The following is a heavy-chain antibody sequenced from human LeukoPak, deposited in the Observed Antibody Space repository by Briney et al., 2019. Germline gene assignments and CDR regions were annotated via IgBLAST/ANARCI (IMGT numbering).Heavy chain of an antibody. Sequence: GRSLRLSCVASGFDFNTFGMHWVRQAPDTGLEWVAVISWDGSDKYYADSVKGRFTISRDNSKNTLYLQMDSLRSEDTGVYYCVRQAQEDYWGQGTLVTVSS. CDR1: GFDFNTFG. CDR2: ISWDGSDK. V-gene: IGHV3-30*03. CDR3: VRQAQEDY. J-gene: IGHJ4*02.